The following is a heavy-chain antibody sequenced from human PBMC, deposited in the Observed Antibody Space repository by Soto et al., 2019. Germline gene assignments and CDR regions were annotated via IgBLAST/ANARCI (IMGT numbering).Heavy chain of an antibody. Sequence: GGSLRLSCAASGFTFSSYWMSWVRQAPGKGLEWVANIKQDGSDKYYVDSVKGRFTISRDNSKNTLYLQMNSLRAEDTAVYYCAKDRLAGNFDYWGQGTQVTVSS. CDR3: AKDRLAGNFDY. CDR1: GFTFSSYW. CDR2: IKQDGSDK. V-gene: IGHV3-7*03. J-gene: IGHJ4*02.